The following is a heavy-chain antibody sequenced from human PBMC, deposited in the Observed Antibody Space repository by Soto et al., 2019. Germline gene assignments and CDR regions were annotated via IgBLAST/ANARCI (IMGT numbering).Heavy chain of an antibody. CDR1: GFSLSTSGVG. CDR2: LYWNDDK. Sequence: QITLKESGPTLVKPTQTLTLTCTFSGFSLSTSGVGVAWIRQPPGKALEWLALLYWNDDKRYSPSLKSRLTITQDTSKKPVVLTLTNMDPVDTDTYYCAPRSLRYSAPAHFDPWGQGTLVTVSS. CDR3: APRSLRYSAPAHFDP. D-gene: IGHD3-9*01. V-gene: IGHV2-5*01. J-gene: IGHJ5*02.